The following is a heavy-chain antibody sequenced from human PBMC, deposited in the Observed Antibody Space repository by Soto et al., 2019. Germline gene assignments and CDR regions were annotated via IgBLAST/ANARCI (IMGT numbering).Heavy chain of an antibody. CDR2: ISGSGGST. Sequence: GGSLRLSCAASGFTFSSYAMSWVRQAPGKGLEWVSAISGSGGSTYYADSVKGRFTISRDNSKNTLYLQMNSLRAEDTAVYYCANWDIVVVVAAAFTNYGMDVWGQGTTVTVSS. CDR1: GFTFSSYA. J-gene: IGHJ6*02. CDR3: ANWDIVVVVAAAFTNYGMDV. D-gene: IGHD2-15*01. V-gene: IGHV3-23*01.